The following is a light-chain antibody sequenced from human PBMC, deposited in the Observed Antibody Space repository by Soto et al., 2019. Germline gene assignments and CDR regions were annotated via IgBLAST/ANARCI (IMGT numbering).Light chain of an antibody. Sequence: VLTQPPSASGTAGQVVTISCSGGDSNIGSNSVYWYQHLPRMAPKLLIYYNNQRPSGVPDRFSGSRSGTSASLAIVGLRSEDVAVYYCAAWDASLSACVFGNGTKVTGL. CDR1: DSNIGSNS. J-gene: IGLJ1*01. CDR3: AAWDASLSACV. V-gene: IGLV1-47*02. CDR2: YNN.